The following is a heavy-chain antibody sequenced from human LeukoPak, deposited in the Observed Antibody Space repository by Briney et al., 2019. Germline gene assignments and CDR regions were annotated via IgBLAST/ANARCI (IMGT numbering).Heavy chain of an antibody. D-gene: IGHD6-6*01. Sequence: SVKVSCKASGGTFSSYAISWVRQAPGQGLEWMGGIIPIFGTANYAQKFQGRVTIIADESTSTAYMELSSLRSEDTAVYYCARERYSSSCWFDPWGQGTLVTVSS. CDR2: IIPIFGTA. CDR3: ARERYSSSCWFDP. J-gene: IGHJ5*02. V-gene: IGHV1-69*13. CDR1: GGTFSSYA.